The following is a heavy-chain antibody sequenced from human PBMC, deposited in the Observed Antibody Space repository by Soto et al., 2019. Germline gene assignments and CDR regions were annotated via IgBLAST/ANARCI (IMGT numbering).Heavy chain of an antibody. J-gene: IGHJ6*02. V-gene: IGHV3-30*03. CDR2: ISHDGDKK. Sequence: QEQLVASGGGVVQPGRSRRLSCAASGFTFSGNVMHWVRQAPGKGLEWVAVISHDGDKKYYGDSVKGRFTVSRDNSRNDLYLHMESVRADDTALYCCAETGSHYHWGIDVWGQGTTVVVSS. CDR3: AETGSHYHWGIDV. CDR1: GFTFSGNV.